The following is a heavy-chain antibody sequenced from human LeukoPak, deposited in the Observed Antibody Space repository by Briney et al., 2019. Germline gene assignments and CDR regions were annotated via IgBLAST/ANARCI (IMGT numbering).Heavy chain of an antibody. D-gene: IGHD1-26*01. CDR3: ARHGRYSAGDY. CDR2: IYYSGST. CDR1: GGSISSSSYY. Sequence: SETLSLTCTVSGGSISSSSYYWGWIRQPPGKGLEWIGSIYYSGSTYYNPSLKSRVTISVDTSKNQFSLKLSSVTAADTPVYYCARHGRYSAGDYWGQGTLVTVSS. V-gene: IGHV4-39*01. J-gene: IGHJ4*02.